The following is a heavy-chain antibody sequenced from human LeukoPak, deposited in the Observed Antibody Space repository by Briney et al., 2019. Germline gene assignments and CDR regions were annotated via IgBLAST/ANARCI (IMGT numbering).Heavy chain of an antibody. J-gene: IGHJ4*02. Sequence: GGSLRLSCAAPGFTFSSYAMSWVRQAPGKGLEWVSAISFIGGSTHYADSVKGRFTISRDNSMNTLYLQMNSLSAEDTAVYYCAKDRYCSSTTCSRYFDYWGQGTLVTVSS. CDR3: AKDRYCSSTTCSRYFDY. V-gene: IGHV3-23*01. CDR1: GFTFSSYA. D-gene: IGHD2-2*01. CDR2: ISFIGGST.